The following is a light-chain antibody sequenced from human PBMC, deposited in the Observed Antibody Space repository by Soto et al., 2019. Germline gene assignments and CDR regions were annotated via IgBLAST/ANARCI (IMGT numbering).Light chain of an antibody. CDR1: HTISSW. J-gene: IGKJ1*01. CDR2: KAS. Sequence: DIHITHTVSILFSSLSFKFTITCRASHTISSWLAWYQQKPGKAPKLLIYKASTLKSGVPSRFSGSGSGTEFTLTISSLQPDDFATYYCQHYNSYSEASGQGSKVEI. CDR3: QHYNSYSEA. V-gene: IGKV1-5*03.